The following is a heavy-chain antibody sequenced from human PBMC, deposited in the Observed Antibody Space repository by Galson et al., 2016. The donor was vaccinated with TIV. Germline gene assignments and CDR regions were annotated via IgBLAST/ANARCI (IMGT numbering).Heavy chain of an antibody. CDR2: SANT. J-gene: IGHJ4*02. Sequence: SANTYYNPSLKSRVPLSVDTSKNQFSLNLNSVTAADTAVHYCARAPLRYCSGGDCSSRYFDYWGQGTLLTVSS. V-gene: IGHV4-30-2*04. D-gene: IGHD2-15*01. CDR3: ARAPLRYCSGGDCSSRYFDY.